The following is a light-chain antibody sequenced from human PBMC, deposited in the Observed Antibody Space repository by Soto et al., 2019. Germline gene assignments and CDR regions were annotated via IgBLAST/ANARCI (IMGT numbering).Light chain of an antibody. CDR3: GSYTDTNTGL. CDR2: EFT. CDR1: SADLGGYNY. J-gene: IGLJ2*01. Sequence: QSALTQPPSASGSPGQSVTISCTGISADLGGYNYVSWYQQHPGNAPRLIIYEFTKRPSGVPDRFSGSNSANTASLTVSGLQAEDEADYYCGSYTDTNTGLFGGGTKLTVL. V-gene: IGLV2-8*01.